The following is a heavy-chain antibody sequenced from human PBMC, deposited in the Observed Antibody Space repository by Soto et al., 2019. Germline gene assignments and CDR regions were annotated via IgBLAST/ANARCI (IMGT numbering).Heavy chain of an antibody. CDR1: GGSISSSSYY. V-gene: IGHV4-39*01. CDR3: ARRAGDYLYYYYGMDV. J-gene: IGHJ6*02. Sequence: SETLSLTCTVSGGSISSSSYYWGWIRQPPGKGLEWIGSIYYSGSNYYNPSLKSRVTISVDTSKNQFSLKLSSVTAADTAVYYCARRAGDYLYYYYGMDVWGQGTTVTVSS. CDR2: IYYSGSN. D-gene: IGHD4-17*01.